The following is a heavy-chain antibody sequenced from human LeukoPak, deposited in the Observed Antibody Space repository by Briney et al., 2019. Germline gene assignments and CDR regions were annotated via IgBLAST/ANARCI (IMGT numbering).Heavy chain of an antibody. D-gene: IGHD3-22*01. J-gene: IGHJ6*03. V-gene: IGHV1-69*05. CDR2: IIPIFGTA. CDR1: GGTFSSYA. Sequence: SVKVSCKASGGTFSSYAISWVRQAPGQGLEWMGGIIPIFGTANYAQKFQGRVTITTDESTSTSYMELSSLRSEDTAVYYCARPGFGANYYDGSGYQRGNYYYYMDVWGKGTTVTVSS. CDR3: ARPGFGANYYDGSGYQRGNYYYYMDV.